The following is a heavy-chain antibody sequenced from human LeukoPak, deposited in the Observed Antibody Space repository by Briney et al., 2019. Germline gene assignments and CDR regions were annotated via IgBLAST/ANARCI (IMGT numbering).Heavy chain of an antibody. CDR1: GFTFSSYS. Sequence: GGSLRLSCAASGFTFSSYSMNWVRQAPGKGLEWVSSISSSSSYIYYADSVKGRFPISRYNAKNSLYLQMNSLRAEDTAVYDCARAEYQQLVLSWGQGTLVTVSS. V-gene: IGHV3-21*01. J-gene: IGHJ4*02. CDR2: ISSSSSYI. CDR3: ARAEYQQLVLS. D-gene: IGHD6-13*01.